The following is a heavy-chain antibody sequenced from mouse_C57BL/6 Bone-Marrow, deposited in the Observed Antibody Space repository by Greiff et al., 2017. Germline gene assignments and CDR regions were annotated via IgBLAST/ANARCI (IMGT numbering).Heavy chain of an antibody. D-gene: IGHD2-3*01. CDR2: IYPRSGNT. V-gene: IGHV1-81*01. CDR1: GYTFTSYG. Sequence: QVQLQQSGAELARPGASVKLSCKASGYTFTSYGISWVKQRTGQGLEWIGEIYPRSGNTYYNEKFKGKATLTADKSSSTAYMELRSLTSEDSAVYFCARGGIYDGYQAWFAYWGQGTLVTVSA. J-gene: IGHJ3*01. CDR3: ARGGIYDGYQAWFAY.